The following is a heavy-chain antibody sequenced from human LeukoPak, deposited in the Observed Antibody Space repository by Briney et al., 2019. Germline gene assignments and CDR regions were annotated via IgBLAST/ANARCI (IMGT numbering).Heavy chain of an antibody. V-gene: IGHV6-1*01. J-gene: IGHJ4*02. CDR3: ARGFKYGFDH. D-gene: IGHD2-8*01. CDR1: GDSVSSNSVA. Sequence: SQTLSLTCAVSGDSVSSNSVAWNWIRQSPSRGLEWLGRTYYRSKWYNDYAVSVQSRITINPDTSKNQFSLQLNSVTPEDTAVYYCARGFKYGFDHWGQGALVTVSS. CDR2: TYYRSKWYN.